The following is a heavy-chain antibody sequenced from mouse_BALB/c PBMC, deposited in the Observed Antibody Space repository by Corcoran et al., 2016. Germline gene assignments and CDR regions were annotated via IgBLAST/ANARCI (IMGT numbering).Heavy chain of an antibody. Sequence: QVTLKESGPGILQPSQTLSLTCSFSGFSLSTSGMGVSWIRQPSGKGLEWLAHIYWDDDKRYNPSLKSRRTISKDTSSNQVFLKITSVDTADTATYYCARRGLLRLHAMDYWGQGTSVTVSS. J-gene: IGHJ4*01. CDR2: IYWDDDK. D-gene: IGHD1-2*01. V-gene: IGHV8-12*01. CDR1: GFSLSTSGMG. CDR3: ARRGLLRLHAMDY.